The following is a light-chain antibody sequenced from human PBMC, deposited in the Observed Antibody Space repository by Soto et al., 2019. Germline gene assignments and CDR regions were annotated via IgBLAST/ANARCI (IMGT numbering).Light chain of an antibody. CDR2: DVS. CDR3: TSYTSSSTGV. CDR1: GSDVGGYNY. V-gene: IGLV2-14*03. J-gene: IGLJ1*01. Sequence: QSALTQPASVSGSPGQSITISCAGTGSDVGGYNYVSWYQQHPDKAPKLIIYDVSNRPSGVSNRFSGSKSGNTASLTISGLQAEDEADYYCTSYTSSSTGVFGTGTKVTGL.